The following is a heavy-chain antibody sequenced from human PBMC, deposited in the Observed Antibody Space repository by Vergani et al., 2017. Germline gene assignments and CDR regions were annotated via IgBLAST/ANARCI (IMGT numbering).Heavy chain of an antibody. D-gene: IGHD3-10*01. V-gene: IGHV3-7*01. J-gene: IGHJ4*02. Sequence: EVQLVESGGGLVQPGGSLRLSCAASGFTFSSYWMSWVRQAPGKGLEWVANIKQDGSEKYYVDSVKGRFTISRDNAKNSLYLQMNSLRAEDTAVYYCAKDRGDNYFDYWGQGTLVTVSS. CDR1: GFTFSSYW. CDR3: AKDRGDNYFDY. CDR2: IKQDGSEK.